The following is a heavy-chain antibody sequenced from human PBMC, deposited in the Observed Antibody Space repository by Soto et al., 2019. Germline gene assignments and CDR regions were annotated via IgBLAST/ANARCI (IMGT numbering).Heavy chain of an antibody. J-gene: IGHJ6*02. CDR3: ARGFSFSDNSDNDRIYFYYGLNV. CDR1: GGSITTGHW. CDR2: IYQSGIT. V-gene: IGHV4-4*02. Sequence: PSETLSLTCDVSGGSITTGHWWTWVRQSPGKGLEWIGEIYQSGITNYNPSLNSRLSISMDQSKNQFSLKLTSVTAADTALYFSARGFSFSDNSDNDRIYFYYGLNVWGQGTTVTVSS. D-gene: IGHD2-15*01.